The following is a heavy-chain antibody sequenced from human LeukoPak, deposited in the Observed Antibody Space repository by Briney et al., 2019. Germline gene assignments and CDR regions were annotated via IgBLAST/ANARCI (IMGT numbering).Heavy chain of an antibody. CDR3: ARTRLAAAGDFDY. D-gene: IGHD6-13*01. CDR1: GYTFISYA. V-gene: IGHV7-4-1*02. J-gene: IGHJ4*02. CDR2: INTNTGNP. Sequence: GASVKVSCKASGYTFISYAMNWVRQAPGQGLEWVGWINTNTGNPTYAQGFTGRFVFSLDTSVTTAYLQISSLKAEDTALYYCARTRLAAAGDFDYWGQGTLVTVSS.